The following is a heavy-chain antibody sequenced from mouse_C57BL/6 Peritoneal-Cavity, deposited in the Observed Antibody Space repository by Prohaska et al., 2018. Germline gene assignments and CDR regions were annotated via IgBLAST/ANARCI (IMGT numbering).Heavy chain of an antibody. D-gene: IGHD3-2*02. CDR2: IYPGRGNT. V-gene: IGHV1-76*01. J-gene: IGHJ2*01. CDR1: GYTFTDYY. CDR3: ARSSSGYGY. Sequence: QVQLKQSGAELVRPGASVKLSCKASGYTFTDYYINWVKQRPGQGLEWIARIYPGRGNTYYNEKFKGKATLTAEKSSSTAYMQLSSLTSEDSAVYFCARSSSGYGYWGQGTTLTVSS.